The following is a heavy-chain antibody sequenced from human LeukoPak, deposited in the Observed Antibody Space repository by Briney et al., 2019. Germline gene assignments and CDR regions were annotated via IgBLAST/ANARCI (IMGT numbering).Heavy chain of an antibody. D-gene: IGHD4-17*01. CDR2: IWYDGSNK. CDR1: GLSFSSYG. CDR3: ARARYDYGDYVYFDY. V-gene: IGHV3-33*01. J-gene: IGHJ4*02. Sequence: GGSLRLSCAPSGLSFSSYGMHWVRPAPGKGLEWVAGIWYDGSNKYYAASVKGRFPMTRENSKNTLYLQMNSLRAEDTAVYYCARARYDYGDYVYFDYWGQGTLVTVSS.